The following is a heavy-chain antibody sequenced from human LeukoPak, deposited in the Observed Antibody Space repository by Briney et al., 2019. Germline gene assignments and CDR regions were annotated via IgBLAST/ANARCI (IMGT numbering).Heavy chain of an antibody. V-gene: IGHV1-46*01. J-gene: IGHJ4*02. CDR1: GYTFTSYY. D-gene: IGHD1-26*01. CDR2: INPSGGST. Sequence: ASVKVSCKASGYTFTSYYMHWVRQAPGQGLEWMGIINPSGGSTSYAQKFQGGVTMTRDTSTSTVYMELSSLRSKDTAVYYCARYSGSQFPFDYWGQGTLVTVSS. CDR3: ARYSGSQFPFDY.